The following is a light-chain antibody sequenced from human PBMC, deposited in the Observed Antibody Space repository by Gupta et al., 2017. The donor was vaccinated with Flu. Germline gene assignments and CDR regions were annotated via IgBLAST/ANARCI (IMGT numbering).Light chain of an antibody. CDR3: QHLNNWPSST. Sequence: EIVFTQSPATLSLSPADSGPLSCRASQSIRSYRAWYQQKPGQAPRLLIYGASNRATGIPARFSGSGSGTEFSLTISSLEPEDFAVYYCQHLNNWPSSTFGQGTRMEIK. J-gene: IGKJ5*01. CDR1: QSIRSY. CDR2: GAS. V-gene: IGKV3-11*01.